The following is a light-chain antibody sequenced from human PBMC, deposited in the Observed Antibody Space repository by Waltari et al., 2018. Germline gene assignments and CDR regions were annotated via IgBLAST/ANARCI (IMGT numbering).Light chain of an antibody. V-gene: IGKV4-1*01. CDR3: QQYFDSPLT. Sequence: DIVMTQSPDSLAVSLGERATTSCKSSHTFLYSYNNKNYFAWYQQKTGRPPRLLLYWASTRDSGVPARFSGSGSGTDFTLTISSLQAEDAAVYYCQQYFDSPLTFGPGTRVEI. CDR2: WAS. J-gene: IGKJ3*01. CDR1: HTFLYSYNNKNY.